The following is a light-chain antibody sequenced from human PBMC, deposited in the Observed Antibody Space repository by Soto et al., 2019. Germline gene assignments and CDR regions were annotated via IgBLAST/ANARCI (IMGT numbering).Light chain of an antibody. CDR3: QKHNSASPLT. CDR2: AAS. J-gene: IGKJ4*01. V-gene: IGKV1-27*01. Sequence: DIQMTQSPSSLSASVGDRVTITCRASQGISNYLAWYQQKPGKVPKLLIYAASTLQSGVPSRFSGSGSGTDFTLTISSLQPEDVATYYCQKHNSASPLTFGGGTKVEIK. CDR1: QGISNY.